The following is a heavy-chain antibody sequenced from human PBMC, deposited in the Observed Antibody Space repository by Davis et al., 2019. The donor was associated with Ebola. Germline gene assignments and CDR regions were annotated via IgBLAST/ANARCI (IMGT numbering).Heavy chain of an antibody. CDR3: ARDRGLGVEIYDAFDI. J-gene: IGHJ3*02. Sequence: GESLKISCAASGFTFSSYAMNWVRQAPGKGLEWVSYISSSSSTIYYADSVKGRFTISRDNAKNSLYLQMNSLRDEDTAVYYCARDRGLGVEIYDAFDIWGQGTMVTVSS. CDR1: GFTFSSYA. D-gene: IGHD3-16*01. V-gene: IGHV3-48*02. CDR2: ISSSSSTI.